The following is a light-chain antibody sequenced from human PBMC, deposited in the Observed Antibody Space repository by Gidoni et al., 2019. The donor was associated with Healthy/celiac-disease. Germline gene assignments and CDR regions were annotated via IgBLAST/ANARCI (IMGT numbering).Light chain of an antibody. J-gene: IGKJ1*01. Sequence: DIQMTQSPSSLSASVGDRVTITCRASQGISNYLAWYQQKPGKVPKLLIYAASTLQISLSPSAACSLKMLQLITQKYNSAPRTFGQGTKVEIK. CDR1: QGISNY. CDR2: AAS. V-gene: IGKV1-27*01. CDR3: QKYNSAPRT.